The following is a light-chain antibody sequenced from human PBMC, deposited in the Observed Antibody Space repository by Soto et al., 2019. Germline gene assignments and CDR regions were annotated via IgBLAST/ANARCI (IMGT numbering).Light chain of an antibody. CDR3: SAHGGTNPYV. J-gene: IGLJ1*01. Sequence: QSVLTQPPSASGSPGQSVAISCTGTASDIGGYTFVSWYQQHPGKAPKLLIYDVNKRPSGVPDRFSGSKSSNTASLTVSGLQXEDEADYYCSAHGGTNPYVFGTGTKLTVL. CDR1: ASDIGGYTF. CDR2: DVN. V-gene: IGLV2-8*01.